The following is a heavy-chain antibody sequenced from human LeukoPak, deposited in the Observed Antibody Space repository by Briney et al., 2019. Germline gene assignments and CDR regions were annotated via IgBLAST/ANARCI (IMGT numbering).Heavy chain of an antibody. CDR2: IFTSGTT. CDR1: GGSTSSSY. Sequence: SETLSLTCTVAGGSTSSSYWSWIRQPAGKGLEWIGRIFTSGTTEYNPSLKSRVTMSVDTSKNQFSLKLTSVTAADTAVYYCARDFVYGSAWGQGALVTVSS. CDR3: ARDFVYGSA. V-gene: IGHV4-4*07. J-gene: IGHJ5*02. D-gene: IGHD6-19*01.